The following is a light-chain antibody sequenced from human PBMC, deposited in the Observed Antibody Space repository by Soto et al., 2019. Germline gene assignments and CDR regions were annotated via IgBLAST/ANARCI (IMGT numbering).Light chain of an antibody. CDR3: QQYYTPPWT. CDR1: QSVLYSSNNKNY. CDR2: WAS. Sequence: DIVMTQSPEILPVSLGERATINCKSSQSVLYSSNNKNYLSWYQQKPGQPPKLLIYWASTRESGVPDRFSGSGSGTDFTLTISSLQAEDVAVYYCQQYYTPPWTFGQGTKVEIK. V-gene: IGKV4-1*01. J-gene: IGKJ1*01.